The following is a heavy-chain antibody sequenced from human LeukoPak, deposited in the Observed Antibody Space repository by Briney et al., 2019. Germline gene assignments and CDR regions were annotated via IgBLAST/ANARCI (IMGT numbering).Heavy chain of an antibody. CDR1: GGSISSYT. CDR2: INHSGST. J-gene: IGHJ5*02. CDR3: ARDRHIDCGGDCYSGFDP. D-gene: IGHD2-21*02. V-gene: IGHV4-34*01. Sequence: SETLSLTCTVSGGSISSYTWSWIRQPPGKGLEWIGEINHSGSTNYNPSLKSRVTISVDTSKNQFSLKLSSVTAADTAVYYCARDRHIDCGGDCYSGFDPWGQGTLVTVSS.